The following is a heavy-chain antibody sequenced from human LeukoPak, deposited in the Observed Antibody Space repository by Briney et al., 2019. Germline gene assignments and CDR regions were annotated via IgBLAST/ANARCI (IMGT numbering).Heavy chain of an antibody. Sequence: PGGSLRLSCVASGFTFSSYWMHWVRQAPGKGLVWVSRINSDGSSTSYADSVKGRFTISRDNAKNTLYLQMNSLRAEDTAVYYCAMVRGVIGSFDYWGQGTLVTVSS. CDR1: GFTFSSYW. V-gene: IGHV3-74*01. CDR3: AMVRGVIGSFDY. CDR2: INSDGSST. J-gene: IGHJ4*02. D-gene: IGHD3-10*01.